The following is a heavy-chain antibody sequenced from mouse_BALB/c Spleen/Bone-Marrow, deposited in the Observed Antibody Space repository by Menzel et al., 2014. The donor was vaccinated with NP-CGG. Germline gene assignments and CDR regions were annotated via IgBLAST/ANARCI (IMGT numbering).Heavy chain of an antibody. D-gene: IGHD2-9*01. V-gene: IGHV14-3*02. Sequence: VQLQQSGAELVKPGASVKLSCTASGFNIKDTYMHWVKQRPEQGLEWIGKIDPANGNTKYDPKFQGKATITADTPSNTVYLQLSSLTSEDTAVYYCTTYYGSRFTYWGQGTLVTVSA. CDR3: TTYYGSRFTY. CDR2: IDPANGNT. CDR1: GFNIKDTY. J-gene: IGHJ3*01.